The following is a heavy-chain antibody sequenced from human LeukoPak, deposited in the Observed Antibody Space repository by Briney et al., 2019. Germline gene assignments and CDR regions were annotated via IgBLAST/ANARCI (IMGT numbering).Heavy chain of an antibody. D-gene: IGHD5-18*01. CDR2: INPNSGGT. CDR1: GYTFTGYY. CDR3: ARYPRLSYTAMVPFDY. Sequence: GASVKVSCKASGYTFTGYYMHWVRQAPGQGLEWMGWINPNSGGTNYAQKFQGRATMTRDTSISTAYMELSRLRSDDTAVYYCARYPRLSYTAMVPFDYWGQGTLVTVSS. J-gene: IGHJ4*02. V-gene: IGHV1-2*02.